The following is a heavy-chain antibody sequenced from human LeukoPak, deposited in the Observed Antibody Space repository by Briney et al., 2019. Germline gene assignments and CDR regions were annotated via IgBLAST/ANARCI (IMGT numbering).Heavy chain of an antibody. J-gene: IGHJ3*02. Sequence: GGSLRLSCAASGFTFSSYSMNWVRQAPGKGLEWVSYISSSSSTIYYADSVKGRFTISRDNAKNSLYLQMNSLRAEDTAVYYCATSLPAGGDAFDIWGQGTMVTVSS. CDR3: ATSLPAGGDAFDI. CDR2: ISSSSSTI. D-gene: IGHD3-10*01. V-gene: IGHV3-48*04. CDR1: GFTFSSYS.